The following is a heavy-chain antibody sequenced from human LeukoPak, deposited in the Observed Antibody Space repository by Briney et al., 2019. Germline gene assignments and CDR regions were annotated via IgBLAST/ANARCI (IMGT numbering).Heavy chain of an antibody. CDR3: AKDLVTGSLDY. J-gene: IGHJ4*02. V-gene: IGHV3-23*01. CDR2: ISSSGGST. Sequence: GGSLRLSCAASGFTFSNYAMSWVRQAPGKGLEWVSSISSSGGSTYYADSVKGRFTISRDNSKNTLYLQMNSLRAEDTAIYYCAKDLVTGSLDYWGQGTLVTVSS. D-gene: IGHD3-10*01. CDR1: GFTFSNYA.